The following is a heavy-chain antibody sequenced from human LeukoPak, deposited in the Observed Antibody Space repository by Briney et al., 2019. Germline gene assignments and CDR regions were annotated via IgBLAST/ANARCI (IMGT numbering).Heavy chain of an antibody. CDR1: GFTFSSYT. CDR2: MSSSSSYI. Sequence: GGSLRLSCAASGFTFSSYTMNWVRQAPGKGLEWVSSMSSSSSYIYYADSVKGRFTISRDNSKNTLYLQMNSLRAEDTAVYYCAKSGYYGSGSARSLYYYYYMDVWDKGTTVTISS. CDR3: AKSGYYGSGSARSLYYYYYMDV. D-gene: IGHD3-10*01. V-gene: IGHV3-21*01. J-gene: IGHJ6*03.